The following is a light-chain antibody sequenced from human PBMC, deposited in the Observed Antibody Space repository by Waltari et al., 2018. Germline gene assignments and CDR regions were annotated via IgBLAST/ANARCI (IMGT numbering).Light chain of an antibody. Sequence: QAGLTQPPSVSKGLRQTATLTCTGNSNNVGNQGAAWLQQHQGHPPKLLSYRNNNRPSVISERFSASRSGNTASLTITGLQPEDEADYYCSAWDSSLSARVFGGGTKLTVL. V-gene: IGLV10-54*04. CDR2: RNN. CDR1: SNNVGNQG. J-gene: IGLJ3*02. CDR3: SAWDSSLSARV.